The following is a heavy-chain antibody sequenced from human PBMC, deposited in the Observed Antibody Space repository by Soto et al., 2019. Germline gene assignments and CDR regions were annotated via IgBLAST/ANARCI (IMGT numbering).Heavy chain of an antibody. CDR3: ARAFGGMVRGVSVYYYYGMDV. V-gene: IGHV3-11*06. D-gene: IGHD3-10*01. CDR2: ISSSSSYT. Sequence: GGSLRLSCAASGFTFSDYYMSWIRQAPGKGLEWVSYISSSSSYTNYADSVKGRFTISRDNAKNSLYLQMNSLRAEDTAVYYCARAFGGMVRGVSVYYYYGMDVWGQGTTVTVSS. CDR1: GFTFSDYY. J-gene: IGHJ6*02.